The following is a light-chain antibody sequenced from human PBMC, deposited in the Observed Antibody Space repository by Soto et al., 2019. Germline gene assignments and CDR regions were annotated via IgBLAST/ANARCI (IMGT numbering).Light chain of an antibody. CDR1: QSVLYSSNNKNY. J-gene: IGKJ1*01. CDR3: QEYYSSWT. Sequence: DIVMTQSPDSLAVSLGEGATINCKSSQSVLYSSNNKNYLAWYQQKPGQPPKLLMYWASTRESGVPDRFSGSGSGTDFILTISSLQAEDVAVYYCQEYYSSWTFGQGTKVEIK. CDR2: WAS. V-gene: IGKV4-1*01.